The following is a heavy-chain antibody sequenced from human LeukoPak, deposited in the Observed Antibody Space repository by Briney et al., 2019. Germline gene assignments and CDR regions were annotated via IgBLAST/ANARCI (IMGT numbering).Heavy chain of an antibody. D-gene: IGHD3-10*01. CDR2: ISSSSSYI. CDR3: ARALQGFRPLNEVGEPLDY. J-gene: IGHJ4*02. V-gene: IGHV3-21*01. Sequence: GGSLRLSCAASGFTFSSYSMNWVRQAPGKGLEWVSSISSSSSYIYYADSVKGRFTISRDNAKNSLYLQMNSLRAEDTAVYYCARALQGFRPLNEVGEPLDYWGQGTLVTVSS. CDR1: GFTFSSYS.